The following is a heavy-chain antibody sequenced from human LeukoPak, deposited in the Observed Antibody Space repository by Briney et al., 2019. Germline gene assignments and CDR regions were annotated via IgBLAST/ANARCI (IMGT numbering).Heavy chain of an antibody. D-gene: IGHD2-21*01. CDR2: IPYDGGNK. CDR3: AKEGHTAHAFDI. V-gene: IGHV3-30*18. CDR1: GFTFSSYG. J-gene: IGHJ3*02. Sequence: GGSLRLSCAASGFTFSSYGMHWVRQAPGKGLEWVAVIPYDGGNKYYADSVKGRFTISRDNSRNTLYLQMNSLRAEDTAVYYCAKEGHTAHAFDIWGQGTMVTVSS.